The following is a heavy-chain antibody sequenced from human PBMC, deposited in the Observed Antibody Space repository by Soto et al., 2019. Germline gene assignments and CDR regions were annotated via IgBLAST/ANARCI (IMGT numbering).Heavy chain of an antibody. CDR3: ARDPGMYRADWYCDL. CDR1: GGSISSGDYY. Sequence: SETLSLTCTVSGGSISSGDYYWSWIRQPPGKGLEWIGYIYYSGSTYYNPSLKSRVTISVDTSKNQFSLKLSSVTAADTAVYCCARDPGMYRADWYCDLWGRGTLVNVSS. J-gene: IGHJ2*01. CDR2: IYYSGST. D-gene: IGHD1-26*01. V-gene: IGHV4-30-4*01.